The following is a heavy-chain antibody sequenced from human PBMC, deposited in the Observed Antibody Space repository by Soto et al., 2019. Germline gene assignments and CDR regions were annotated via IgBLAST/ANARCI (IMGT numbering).Heavy chain of an antibody. D-gene: IGHD2-15*01. CDR1: GYTFTSYA. CDR3: ARAGYCSGDRCYYYYGLDV. V-gene: IGHV1-3*01. CDR2: INAGNGNT. J-gene: IGHJ6*02. Sequence: ASVKVSCKASGYTFTSYAMHWVRQAPGQRLEWMGWINAGNGNTKYSQKFQGRVTITRDTSASTAYMELSRLTSDDTAVYYCARAGYCSGDRCYYYYGLDVWGQGTTVTVSS.